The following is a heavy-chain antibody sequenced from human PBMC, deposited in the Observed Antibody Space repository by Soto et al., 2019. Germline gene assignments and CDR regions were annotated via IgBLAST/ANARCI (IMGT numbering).Heavy chain of an antibody. CDR2: ISYDGSNK. D-gene: IGHD3-22*01. CDR3: AKDDTYYYSSGYQYYFDY. V-gene: IGHV3-30*18. Sequence: QVQLVESGGGVVQPGRSLRLSCAASGFTFSSYGMHWVRQAPGKGLAWVAVISYDGSNKYYADSVKGRFTISRDNSKNPLYLQMNSLRAEDTAVYYCAKDDTYYYSSGYQYYFDYWGQGTLVTVSS. J-gene: IGHJ4*02. CDR1: GFTFSSYG.